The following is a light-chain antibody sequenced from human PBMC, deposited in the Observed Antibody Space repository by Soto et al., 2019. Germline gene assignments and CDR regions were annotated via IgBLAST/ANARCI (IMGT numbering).Light chain of an antibody. CDR3: LLSYNGVLV. CDR1: TGGVTGGHY. Sequence: QAVVTQEPSLTVSPGGTVTLTCGSSTGGVTGGHYAYWVQQKPGQGPRTLIYDTSDKYSWTPARFSASLLGGKAALTLSGAQPEDEAEYYCLLSYNGVLVFGGGTKLTVL. V-gene: IGLV7-46*01. J-gene: IGLJ2*01. CDR2: DTS.